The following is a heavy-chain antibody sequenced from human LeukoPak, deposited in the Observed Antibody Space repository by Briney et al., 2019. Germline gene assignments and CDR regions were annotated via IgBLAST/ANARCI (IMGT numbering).Heavy chain of an antibody. D-gene: IGHD3-10*01. V-gene: IGHV3-11*01. CDR1: GGSIRSSYYY. CDR2: ISNSGSVT. Sequence: LSLTCTVSGGSIRSSYYYWGWIRQAPGKGLEWVSYISNSGSVTYYEDSVKGRFTISRDRSKNTLYLQMDSLRVEDTAIYYCARDGGVPGVLDSFDAWGQGTVVTVSS. J-gene: IGHJ3*01. CDR3: ARDGGVPGVLDSFDA.